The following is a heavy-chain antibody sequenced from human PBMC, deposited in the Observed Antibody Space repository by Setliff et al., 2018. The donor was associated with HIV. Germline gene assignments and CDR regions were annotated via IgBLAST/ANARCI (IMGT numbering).Heavy chain of an antibody. CDR3: ARRILRSAFDF. V-gene: IGHV4-34*01. CDR1: GGYFSTYY. J-gene: IGHJ4*01. D-gene: IGHD2-15*01. CDR2: VNHSGGT. Sequence: KPSETLSLTCAVYGGYFSTYYWSWIRQSPGKRLEWLGEVNHSGGTNYNPSLKRRLIISSDASKNQFSLRLKSVTAADTAVYFCARRILRSAFDFWGHGTLVTVSS.